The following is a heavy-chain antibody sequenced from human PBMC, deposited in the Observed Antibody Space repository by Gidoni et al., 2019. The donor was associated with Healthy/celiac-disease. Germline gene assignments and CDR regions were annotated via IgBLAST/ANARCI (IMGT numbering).Heavy chain of an antibody. J-gene: IGHJ4*02. CDR1: GGSFSGYY. CDR2: INHSGST. D-gene: IGHD2-2*01. Sequence: QVQLQQWGAGLLKPSETLSLTCAVYGGSFSGYYWSWIRQPPGKGLDWIGEINHSGSTNYHPSLKSRVTISVDTSKNQFSLKLSSVTAADTAVYYCARVRSRDCSSTSCNFDYWGQGTLVTVSS. V-gene: IGHV4-34*01. CDR3: ARVRSRDCSSTSCNFDY.